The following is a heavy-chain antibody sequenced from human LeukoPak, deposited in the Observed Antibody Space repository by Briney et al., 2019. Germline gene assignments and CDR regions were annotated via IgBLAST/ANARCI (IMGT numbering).Heavy chain of an antibody. V-gene: IGHV3-9*01. CDR1: GFTFDDYA. Sequence: PGGSLRLSCAASGFTFDDYAMHWVRQAPGKGLEWVSGISWNSGSIGYADSVKGRFTISRDNAKNSLYLQMNSLRAEDTALYYCAKDSEYYDSSGYLDYWGQGTLVTVSS. CDR2: ISWNSGSI. D-gene: IGHD3-22*01. CDR3: AKDSEYYDSSGYLDY. J-gene: IGHJ4*02.